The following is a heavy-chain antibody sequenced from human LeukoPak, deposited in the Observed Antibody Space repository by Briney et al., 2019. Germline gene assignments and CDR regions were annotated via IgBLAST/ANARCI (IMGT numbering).Heavy chain of an antibody. J-gene: IGHJ4*02. CDR3: ARDRGGDSSGYCDY. CDR1: GFTVSTNY. D-gene: IGHD3-22*01. V-gene: IGHV3-66*01. CDR2: IYSGGTT. Sequence: PWGSLRLSCAASGFTVSTNYMSWVRQAPGKGLEWVSVIYSGGTTYYADSVKGRFTISRDNSKNTLYLQMNSLRAEDTALYYCARDRGGDSSGYCDYWGQGTLVTVSS.